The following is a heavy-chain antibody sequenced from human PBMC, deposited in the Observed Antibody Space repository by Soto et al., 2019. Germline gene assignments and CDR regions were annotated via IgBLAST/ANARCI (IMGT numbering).Heavy chain of an antibody. CDR2: IYYSGST. V-gene: IGHV4-30-4*01. D-gene: IGHD2-15*01. CDR3: AESTRGSYFDY. J-gene: IGHJ4*02. Sequence: PSETLSLTCTVSGGSISSGDYYWSWIRQPPGKGLEWIGYIYYSGSTYYNPSLKSRVTISVDTSKNQFSLKLSSVTAADTAVYYCAESTRGSYFDYWGQGTLVTVSS. CDR1: GGSISSGDYY.